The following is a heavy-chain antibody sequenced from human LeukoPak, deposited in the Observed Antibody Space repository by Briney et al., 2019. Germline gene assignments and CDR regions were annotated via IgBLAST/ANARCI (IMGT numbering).Heavy chain of an antibody. D-gene: IGHD4-23*01. CDR1: GYTFTSYG. V-gene: IGHV1-18*01. Sequence: ASVKVSCKASGYTFTSYGISWVRQAPGQGLEWMGWISAYNGNTNYAQKLQGRVTMTTDTSTSTAYMELRSLRSDDTAVYYCARVVFFGRGYGGNGGGWGGYYYMDVWGKGTTVTVSS. J-gene: IGHJ6*03. CDR2: ISAYNGNT. CDR3: ARVVFFGRGYGGNGGGWGGYYYMDV.